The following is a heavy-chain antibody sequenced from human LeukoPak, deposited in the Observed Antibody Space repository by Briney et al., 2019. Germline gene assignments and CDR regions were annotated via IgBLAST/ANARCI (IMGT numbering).Heavy chain of an antibody. CDR1: GGSISSGSYY. CDR3: ARDASVLLWFGDASNHFDP. J-gene: IGHJ5*02. D-gene: IGHD3-10*01. V-gene: IGHV4-61*02. Sequence: SETLSLTCTVSGGSISSGSYYRSWIRQPAGKGLEWIGRIYTSGSTNYNPSLKSRVTISVDTSKNQFSLKLSSVTAADTAVYYCARDASVLLWFGDASNHFDPWGQGTLVTVSS. CDR2: IYTSGST.